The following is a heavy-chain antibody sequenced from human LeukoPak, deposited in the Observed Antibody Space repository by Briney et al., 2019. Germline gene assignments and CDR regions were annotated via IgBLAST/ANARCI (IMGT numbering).Heavy chain of an antibody. J-gene: IGHJ4*02. CDR3: ARDISSSPTYFDY. D-gene: IGHD6-13*01. Sequence: PSETLSLTCTVSGGSISGYFWSWIRQPAGKGLEWIGRIYTSGTTNYNPSLKSRVTMSMDTSKNQFSLKLSSVTAADTAVYYCARDISSSPTYFDYWGQGTLVTVSS. V-gene: IGHV4-4*07. CDR1: GGSISGYF. CDR2: IYTSGTT.